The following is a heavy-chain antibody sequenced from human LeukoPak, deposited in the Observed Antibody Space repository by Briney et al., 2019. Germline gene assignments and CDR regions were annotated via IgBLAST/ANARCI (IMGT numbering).Heavy chain of an antibody. Sequence: SETLSLTCTVSGYSISSGYYWAWIRQPPGKGLEWIGTIYHSGSTYSNQSLQSRVTISGDTSKNQFYLRLSSVTAADTAVYYCARETGTYSAFDYWGQGTLVTVSS. CDR1: GYSISSGYY. D-gene: IGHD1-26*01. CDR3: ARETGTYSAFDY. V-gene: IGHV4-38-2*02. J-gene: IGHJ4*02. CDR2: IYHSGST.